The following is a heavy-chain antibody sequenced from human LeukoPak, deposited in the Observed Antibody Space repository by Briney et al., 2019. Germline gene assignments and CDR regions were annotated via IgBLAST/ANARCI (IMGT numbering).Heavy chain of an antibody. CDR2: IKQDGSEK. V-gene: IGHV3-7*01. J-gene: IGHJ5*02. CDR1: GFTFSTSW. CDR3: AATSWFGP. Sequence: GGSLRLSCAASGFTFSTSWMNWVRQAPGKGLEWVANIKQDGSEKYYVDSVKGRFTISRDNAENSLYLQMNSLRAEDTAVYYCAATSWFGPWGQGTLVIVSS. D-gene: IGHD1-1*01.